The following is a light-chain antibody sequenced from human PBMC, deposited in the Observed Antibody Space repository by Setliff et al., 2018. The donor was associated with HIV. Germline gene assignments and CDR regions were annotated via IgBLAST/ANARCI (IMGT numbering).Light chain of an antibody. J-gene: IGLJ1*01. V-gene: IGLV2-23*02. Sequence: QSVLTQPASVSGSPGQSITISCTGTSSDVGTYNLVSWYQQHPGKAPKLMIYEVSKRPPGVSNRFSGSKSGNTASLTISGLQAEDEADYYCCSYAGSYVFGTGTKVTVL. CDR2: EVS. CDR3: CSYAGSYV. CDR1: SSDVGTYNL.